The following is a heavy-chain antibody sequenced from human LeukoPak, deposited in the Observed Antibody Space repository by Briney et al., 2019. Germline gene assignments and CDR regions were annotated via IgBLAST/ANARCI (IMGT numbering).Heavy chain of an antibody. V-gene: IGHV1-69*13. Sequence: SVKVSFKASGGTFSSYAISWVRQAPGQGREWMGGIIPIFGTANYAQKFQGRVTITADEPTSTAYMELSSLRSEDTAVYYCARGWGSGSYYFDYWGQGTLVTVSS. D-gene: IGHD3-10*01. J-gene: IGHJ4*02. CDR2: IIPIFGTA. CDR3: ARGWGSGSYYFDY. CDR1: GGTFSSYA.